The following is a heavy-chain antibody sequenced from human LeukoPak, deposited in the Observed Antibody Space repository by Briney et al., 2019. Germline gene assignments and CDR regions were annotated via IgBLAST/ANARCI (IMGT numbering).Heavy chain of an antibody. Sequence: GGSLRLSCAASGFTFSSYSMNWVRQAPGKGLEWVSYISSSISIIYYADSVKGRFTISRDNAKNSLYLQMNSLRAEDTAVYYCARGMGGSLKGPEYWGQGTLVTVSS. CDR1: GFTFSSYS. CDR3: ARGMGGSLKGPEY. V-gene: IGHV3-48*04. J-gene: IGHJ4*02. D-gene: IGHD1-26*01. CDR2: ISSSISII.